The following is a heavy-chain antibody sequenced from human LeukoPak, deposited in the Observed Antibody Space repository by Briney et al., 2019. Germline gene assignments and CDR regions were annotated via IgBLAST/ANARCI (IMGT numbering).Heavy chain of an antibody. V-gene: IGHV4-61*01. CDR2: IYNGVNT. J-gene: IGHJ5*02. CDR1: GASVSSASY. Sequence: KPSETLSLTCTVSGASVSSASYWSWIRQPPGKGVEWIAHIYNGVNTNYNPSLKSRVTISVDTSKNQFSLRLNSVTAADTAVYYCASSRAFNSGAFDPWGQGSLVTVSS. CDR3: ASSRAFNSGAFDP. D-gene: IGHD1-26*01.